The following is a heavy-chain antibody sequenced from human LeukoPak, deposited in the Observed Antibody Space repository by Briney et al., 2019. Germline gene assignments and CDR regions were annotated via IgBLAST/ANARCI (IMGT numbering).Heavy chain of an antibody. CDR2: ISAYNGNT. Sequence: ASVNVSCKASGHTFTSYGISWVRQAPGQGLEWMGWISAYNGNTNYAQKLQGRVTMTTDTSTSTAYMELRSLRSDDTAVYYCARVLGSGYCSGGSCYSEDAFDIWGQGTMVTVSS. D-gene: IGHD2-15*01. CDR1: GHTFTSYG. V-gene: IGHV1-18*01. CDR3: ARVLGSGYCSGGSCYSEDAFDI. J-gene: IGHJ3*02.